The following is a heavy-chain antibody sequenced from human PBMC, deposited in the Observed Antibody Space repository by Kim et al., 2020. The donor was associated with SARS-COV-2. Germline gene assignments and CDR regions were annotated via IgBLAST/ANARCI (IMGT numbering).Heavy chain of an antibody. CDR1: GASISSGSYS. CDR2: IYQSGGT. D-gene: IGHD4-4*01. Sequence: SETLSLTCDVSGASISSGSYSWSWIRQPQGQGLEWIASIYQSGGTYYNPSLKSRATISVDRSKNQFSLTLTSVTAADTAVYYCTRGPYRDYFAYWGQGTL. J-gene: IGHJ4*02. CDR3: TRGPYRDYFAY. V-gene: IGHV4-30-2*01.